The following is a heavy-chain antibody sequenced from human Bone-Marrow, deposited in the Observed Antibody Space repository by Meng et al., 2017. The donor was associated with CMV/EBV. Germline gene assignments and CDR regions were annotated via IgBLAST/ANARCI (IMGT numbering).Heavy chain of an antibody. J-gene: IGHJ5*02. D-gene: IGHD2-2*01. Sequence: SVKVSCKASGGTFSSYTISWVRQAPGQGLEWMGRIIPILGIANYAQKFQGRVTITADKSTSTAYMELSSLRSEDTAVYYCAKLKRPGLLLINWFDPWGQGTRVTGYS. CDR2: IIPILGIA. V-gene: IGHV1-69*02. CDR1: GGTFSSYT. CDR3: AKLKRPGLLLINWFDP.